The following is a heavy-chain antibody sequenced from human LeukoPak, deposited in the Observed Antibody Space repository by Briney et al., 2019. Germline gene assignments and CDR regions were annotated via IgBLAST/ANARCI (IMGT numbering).Heavy chain of an antibody. CDR2: INHSGST. CDR3: ARHFRSHCSSTSCYRAFDY. D-gene: IGHD2-2*02. J-gene: IGHJ4*02. V-gene: IGHV4-34*01. CDR1: GGSFSGYY. Sequence: SETLSLTCAIYGGSFSGYYWSWIRQPPGKGLEWIGEINHSGSTNYNPSLKSRVTISVDTSKNQFSLKLSSVTAADTAVYYCARHFRSHCSSTSCYRAFDYWGQGTLVTVSS.